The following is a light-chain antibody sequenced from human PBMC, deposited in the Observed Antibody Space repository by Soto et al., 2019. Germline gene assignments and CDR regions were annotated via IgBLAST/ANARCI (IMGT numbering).Light chain of an antibody. J-gene: IGLJ1*01. V-gene: IGLV2-14*01. Sequence: QSALTQPASVSGSPGQSITISCTGTSSDVGAYNYVSWYQQEPGKAPKLMIYDVSNRPSGISARFSGSKSGNTASLTISGLQAEDEADYYCNSYATSNTYVFGTGTKVPVL. CDR1: SSDVGAYNY. CDR2: DVS. CDR3: NSYATSNTYV.